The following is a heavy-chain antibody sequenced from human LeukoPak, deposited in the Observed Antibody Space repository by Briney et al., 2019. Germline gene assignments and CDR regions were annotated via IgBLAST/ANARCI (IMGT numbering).Heavy chain of an antibody. J-gene: IGHJ4*02. Sequence: TGGSLRLSCAASGFTFSSYAMSWVRQAPGKGLEWVSDISGSGGSTYYADSVKGRFTISRDNSKNTVYLQMNTLRAEDTAVYYCAKGAGGSYGLYYFDYWGQGALVTVSS. V-gene: IGHV3-23*01. D-gene: IGHD3-10*01. CDR2: ISGSGGST. CDR3: AKGAGGSYGLYYFDY. CDR1: GFTFSSYA.